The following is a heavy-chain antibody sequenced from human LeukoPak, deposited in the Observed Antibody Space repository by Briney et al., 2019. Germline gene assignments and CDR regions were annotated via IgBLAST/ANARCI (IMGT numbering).Heavy chain of an antibody. CDR3: ARFGTTGTTGDY. V-gene: IGHV3-21*01. Sequence: GGSLRLSCAASGFTFSSYSMNWVRQAPGKGLEWVSSISSSSSYIYYADSVKGRFTISRDNAKNSLYLQMNSLRAGDTAVYYCARFGTTGTTGDYWGQGTLVTVSS. J-gene: IGHJ4*02. CDR2: ISSSSSYI. D-gene: IGHD1-1*01. CDR1: GFTFSSYS.